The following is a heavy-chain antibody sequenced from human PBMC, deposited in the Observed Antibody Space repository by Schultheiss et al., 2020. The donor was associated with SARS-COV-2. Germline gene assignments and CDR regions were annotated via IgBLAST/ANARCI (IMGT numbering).Heavy chain of an antibody. J-gene: IGHJ4*02. CDR2: IWYDGSNK. CDR3: AKEEQQPYFDY. V-gene: IGHV3-33*06. Sequence: GGSLRLSCAVSGFTLNEYGLHWVRQAPGKGLEWVAVIWYDGSNKYYADSVKGRFTISRDNSKNTLYLQMNSLRAEDTAVYYCAKEEQQPYFDYWGQGTLVTVSS. D-gene: IGHD6-13*01. CDR1: GFTLNEYG.